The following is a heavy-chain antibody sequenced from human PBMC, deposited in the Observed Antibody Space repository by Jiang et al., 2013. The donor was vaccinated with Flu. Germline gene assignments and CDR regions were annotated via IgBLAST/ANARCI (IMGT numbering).Heavy chain of an antibody. CDR2: INPSGEST. D-gene: IGHD5-12*01. Sequence: SGAEVKKPGASVKVSCKASGFTFTNYYLHWVRQAPGQGLEWMGVINPSGESTAYAQKFQGRVTLTRDPSASTVYMELSSLISEDTAVYYCARDRVVATIIYYYG. CDR1: GFTFTNYY. J-gene: IGHJ6*01. CDR3: ARDRVVATIIYYYG. V-gene: IGHV1-46*01.